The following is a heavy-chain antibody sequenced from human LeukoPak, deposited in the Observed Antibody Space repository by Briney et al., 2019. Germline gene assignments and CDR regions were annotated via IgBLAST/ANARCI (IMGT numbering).Heavy chain of an antibody. D-gene: IGHD6-13*01. V-gene: IGHV4-59*01. CDR2: IYYSGST. CDR3: AREGRYSSSWGYYYYGMDV. Sequence: SETLSLTCTVSGGSISSYYWGWIRQPPGKGLEWIGYIYYSGSTNYNPSLKSRVTISVDTSKNQFSLKLSSVTAADTAVYYCAREGRYSSSWGYYYYGMDVWGQGTTVTVSS. J-gene: IGHJ6*02. CDR1: GGSISSYY.